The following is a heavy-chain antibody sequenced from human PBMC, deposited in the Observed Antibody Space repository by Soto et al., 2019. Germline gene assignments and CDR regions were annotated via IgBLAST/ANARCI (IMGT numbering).Heavy chain of an antibody. D-gene: IGHD3-16*02. Sequence: EVQLLESGGGLVQPGGSLGLSCAASGFTFSIYAMSWVRQVPGKGPEWVSVINGRGSPTSYADSVKGRFTISSDNSKNTLYLQMNSLRADDTAIYYCAKLIEGAGNWYFDLCGRGTLVTVSS. CDR2: INGRGSPT. V-gene: IGHV3-23*01. CDR3: AKLIEGAGNWYFDL. J-gene: IGHJ2*01. CDR1: GFTFSIYA.